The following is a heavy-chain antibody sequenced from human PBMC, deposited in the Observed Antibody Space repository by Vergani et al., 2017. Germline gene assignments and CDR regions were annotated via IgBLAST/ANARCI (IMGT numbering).Heavy chain of an antibody. CDR2: IDPSDSYT. Sequence: EVQLVQSGAEVKKPGESLRISCKGSGYSFTSYWISWVRQMPGKGLEWMGRIDPSDSYTNYSPSFQGHVTISADKSISTAYLQWSSLKASDTAMYYCARLSEAMFGEQRHYYYGMDVWGQGTTVTVSS. V-gene: IGHV5-10-1*01. CDR1: GYSFTSYW. J-gene: IGHJ6*02. D-gene: IGHD3-10*02. CDR3: ARLSEAMFGEQRHYYYGMDV.